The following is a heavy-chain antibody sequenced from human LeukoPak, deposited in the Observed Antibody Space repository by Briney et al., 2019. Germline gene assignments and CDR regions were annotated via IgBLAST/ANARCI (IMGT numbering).Heavy chain of an antibody. J-gene: IGHJ4*02. CDR3: ARRAHSGYDFAYFFDC. V-gene: IGHV4-31*02. Sequence: PSETLSLTCSVSGGSISSGGYYWSWIRQHPGKGLEWIGYIYYSGSTYYNPSLKSRVTMSVDTSKNQFSLKLSSVTAADTAVYYCARRAHSGYDFAYFFDCWGQGILVTVSS. CDR2: IYYSGST. D-gene: IGHD5-12*01. CDR1: GGSISSGGYY.